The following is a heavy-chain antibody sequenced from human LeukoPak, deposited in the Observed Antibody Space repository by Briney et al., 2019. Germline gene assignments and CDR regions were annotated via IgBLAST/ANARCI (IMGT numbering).Heavy chain of an antibody. CDR1: GGSFSGYY. V-gene: IGHV4-34*01. D-gene: IGHD6-13*01. CDR3: GIVFVSSRWTHNWFDP. Sequence: SETLSLTCAVYGGSFSGYYWSWIRQPPGKGLEWIGEINHSGSTNYNPSLKSRVTISVDTSKNQFSLKLGSVTAADTAVYYCGIVFVSSRWTHNWFDPWGQGTLVTVSS. CDR2: INHSGST. J-gene: IGHJ5*02.